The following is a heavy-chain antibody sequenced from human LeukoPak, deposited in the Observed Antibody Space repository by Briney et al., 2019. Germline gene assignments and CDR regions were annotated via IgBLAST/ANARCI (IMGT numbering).Heavy chain of an antibody. Sequence: ASAKVSCKTSGYTFTSYGISWVRQAPGQGLEWMGWISAYNGNTNYAQKIQGRVTMTTDTSTSTAYMELRSLRFDDTAVYYCARDHVYNWNGYFDCWGQGTLVTVSS. V-gene: IGHV1-18*01. D-gene: IGHD1-20*01. J-gene: IGHJ4*02. CDR1: GYTFTSYG. CDR2: ISAYNGNT. CDR3: ARDHVYNWNGYFDC.